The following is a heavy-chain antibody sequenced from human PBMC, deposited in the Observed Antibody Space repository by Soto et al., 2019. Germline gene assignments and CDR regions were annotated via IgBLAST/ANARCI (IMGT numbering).Heavy chain of an antibody. Sequence: QLQLQESGSGLVKPSQTLSLTCAVSGGSISSGGYSWSWIRQPPGKGLEWIGYIYHSGSTYYNPSPISRATLSADMSKNQFSLRLSSVTAAHTAVYYCARVPSPWGQGTLVTVSS. CDR1: GGSISSGGYS. CDR2: IYHSGST. J-gene: IGHJ5*02. V-gene: IGHV4-30-2*01. CDR3: ARVPSP.